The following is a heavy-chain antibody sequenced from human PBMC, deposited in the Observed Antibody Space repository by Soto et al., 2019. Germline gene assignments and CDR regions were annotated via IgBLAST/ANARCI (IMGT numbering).Heavy chain of an antibody. CDR3: ARGGVVVVAGNWFDP. D-gene: IGHD2-15*01. CDR2: IYYSGST. CDR1: GGSISSGDYY. J-gene: IGHJ5*02. V-gene: IGHV4-30-4*01. Sequence: QVQLQESGPGLVKPSQTLSLTCTVSGGSISSGDYYWSWIRQPPGKGLEWIGYIYYSGSTNYNPSLKSRVTISVDTSKNQFSLKLSSVTAADTAVYYCARGGVVVVAGNWFDPWGQGTLVTVSS.